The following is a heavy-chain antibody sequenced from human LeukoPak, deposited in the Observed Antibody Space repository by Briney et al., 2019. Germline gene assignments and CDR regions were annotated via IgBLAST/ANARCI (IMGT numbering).Heavy chain of an antibody. D-gene: IGHD4-17*01. Sequence: GGSLRLSCAASGFTFSSYWMHWVRQAPGKGLVWISRINTGGSSTDYADSVKGRFTISRDNAKNTLYLQMNSLRADDTAMYYCAREDYESYFFDYWGQGTLVIVSS. CDR2: INTGGSST. J-gene: IGHJ4*02. V-gene: IGHV3-74*01. CDR3: AREDYESYFFDY. CDR1: GFTFSSYW.